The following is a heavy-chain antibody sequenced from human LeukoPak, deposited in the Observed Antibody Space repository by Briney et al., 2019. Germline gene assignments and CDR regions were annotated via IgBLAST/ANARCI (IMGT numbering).Heavy chain of an antibody. CDR2: IIPIFGTA. D-gene: IGHD6-19*01. CDR3: ARGSSGYSSGWIDY. Sequence: GASVKVSCKASGYTFTGYYMHWVRQAPGQGLEWMGGIIPIFGTANYAQKFQGRVTITTDESTSTAYMELSSLRSEDTAVYYCARGSSGYSSGWIDYWGQGTLVTVSS. V-gene: IGHV1-69*05. J-gene: IGHJ4*02. CDR1: GYTFTGYY.